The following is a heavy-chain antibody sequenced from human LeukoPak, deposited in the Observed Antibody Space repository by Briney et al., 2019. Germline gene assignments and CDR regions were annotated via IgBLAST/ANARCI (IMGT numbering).Heavy chain of an antibody. CDR3: ARDSNSHLYSYFSMDV. CDR2: INPNSGGT. D-gene: IGHD4-11*01. Sequence: ASVKVSCKASGYTFTGYYMHWVRQAPGQGLEWMGWINPNSGGTNYAQKFQGRVTMTRDTSISTAYMELSRLRSDDTAVYYCARDSNSHLYSYFSMDVWGKGTTVTVSS. V-gene: IGHV1-2*02. J-gene: IGHJ6*03. CDR1: GYTFTGYY.